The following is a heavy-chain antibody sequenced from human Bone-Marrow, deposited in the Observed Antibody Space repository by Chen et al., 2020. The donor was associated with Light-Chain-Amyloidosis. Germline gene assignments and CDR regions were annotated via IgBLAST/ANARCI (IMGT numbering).Heavy chain of an antibody. CDR2: IYYSGNS. CDR1: GDSIGSGEYY. V-gene: IGHV4-30-4*01. Sequence: QVQLQESGPGLVEPSQTLSLTCTVFGDSIGSGEYYWNWIRQSPGKGLEWIGYIYYSGNSYYNPSLKSRATISVDTSKNQFSLKLTSVTAEDTAVYYCASHSPGDYGHPGSDYWGQGTLVTVSS. D-gene: IGHD4-17*01. J-gene: IGHJ4*02. CDR3: ASHSPGDYGHPGSDY.